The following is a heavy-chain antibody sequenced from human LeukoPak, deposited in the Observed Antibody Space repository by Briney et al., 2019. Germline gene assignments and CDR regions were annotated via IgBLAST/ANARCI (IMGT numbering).Heavy chain of an antibody. D-gene: IGHD6-19*01. CDR1: GGSMSSYY. CDR3: ARQLDSSGWYVVPGAYSTFDY. V-gene: IGHV4-59*08. CDR2: IYYSGST. J-gene: IGHJ4*02. Sequence: SETLSLTCTVSGGSMSSYYWSWIRQPPGKGLEWIGYIYYSGSTNYNPSLKSRVTISIDTSKNQFSLKLSSVTAADTAVYYCARQLDSSGWYVVPGAYSTFDYWGQGTLVTVSS.